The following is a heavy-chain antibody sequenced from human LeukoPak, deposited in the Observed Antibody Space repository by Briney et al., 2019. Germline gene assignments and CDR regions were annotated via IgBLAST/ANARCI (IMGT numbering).Heavy chain of an antibody. CDR3: AKDSDMTDYYDSSGYNYFDY. CDR1: GFTFSSYG. V-gene: IGHV3-30*18. J-gene: IGHJ4*02. Sequence: GGSLRLSCAASGFTFSSYGMHRVRQAPGKGLEWVAVISYDGSNKYYADSVKGRFTISRDNSKNTLYLQMNSLRAEDTAVYYCAKDSDMTDYYDSSGYNYFDYWGQGTLVTVSS. D-gene: IGHD3-22*01. CDR2: ISYDGSNK.